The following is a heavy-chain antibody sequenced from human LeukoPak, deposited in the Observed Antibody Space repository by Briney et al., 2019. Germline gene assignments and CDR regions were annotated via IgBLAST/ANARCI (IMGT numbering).Heavy chain of an antibody. J-gene: IGHJ4*02. V-gene: IGHV3-66*01. D-gene: IGHD6-13*01. CDR2: IYSGGST. CDR3: ARSRYGTTWSSSWEFDY. CDR1: GFIFSSFA. Sequence: PGGSLRLSCAASGFIFSSFAMSWVRQAPGKGLEWVSVIYSGGSTYYADSVKGRFTISRDNSKNTLYLQMNSLRAEDTAVYYCARSRYGTTWSSSWEFDYWGQGTLVTVSS.